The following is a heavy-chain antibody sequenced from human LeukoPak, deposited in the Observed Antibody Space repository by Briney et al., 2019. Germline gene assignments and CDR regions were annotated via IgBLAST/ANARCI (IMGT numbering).Heavy chain of an antibody. CDR1: GYTSDSYW. CDR3: ARLSGSYRGWFDP. D-gene: IGHD1-26*01. Sequence: GESPKISCQGAGYTSDSYWIGCVRQMPAKSVEWMVIIYHGDSDARYSPSFQSQVTFSADRSISTAYLQWSSLQASDTAMYYCARLSGSYRGWFDPWGQGTLVTVSS. V-gene: IGHV5-51*01. CDR2: IYHGDSDA. J-gene: IGHJ5*02.